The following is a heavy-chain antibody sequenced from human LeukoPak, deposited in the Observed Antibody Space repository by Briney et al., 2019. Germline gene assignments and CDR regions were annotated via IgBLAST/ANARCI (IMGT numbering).Heavy chain of an antibody. CDR1: GFTFSSYS. D-gene: IGHD4-17*01. Sequence: PGGSLRLSCAASGFTFSSYSMNWVRQAPGKGLEWVSSTSSSSTYIYYADSVKGRFTISRDNSKNSLYLQMNSLRAEDTALYYCARLADYGDYGAYYYYYYMDVWGKGTTVTVSS. J-gene: IGHJ6*03. CDR3: ARLADYGDYGAYYYYYYMDV. CDR2: TSSSSTYI. V-gene: IGHV3-21*04.